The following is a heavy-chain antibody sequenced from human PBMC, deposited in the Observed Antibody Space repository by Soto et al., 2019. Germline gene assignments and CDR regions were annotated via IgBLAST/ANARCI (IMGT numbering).Heavy chain of an antibody. CDR2: ISYDGINK. CDR1: GFTFSSYG. Sequence: QVQLVESGGGVVQPGRSLRLSCAASGFTFSSYGMHWVRQAPGKGLEWVAVISYDGINKYYADSVKGRFTISRDKSKNTLYLQINSLRPEDTAVYYCAKGGLAGHYVRGWYFDLWGRGTLVTVSS. V-gene: IGHV3-30*18. CDR3: AKGGLAGHYVRGWYFDL. D-gene: IGHD3-10*02. J-gene: IGHJ2*01.